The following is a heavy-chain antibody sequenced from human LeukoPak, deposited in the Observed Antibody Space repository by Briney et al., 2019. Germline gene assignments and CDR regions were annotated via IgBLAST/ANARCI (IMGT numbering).Heavy chain of an antibody. V-gene: IGHV5-10-1*01. Sequence: GESLRISCKGSGYSFTSYWISWVRPMPGKGLEWMGRIDPSDSYTNYRPSFQGHVTISADKSISTAYLQWSSLKASDTAMYYCARVEYYDSSGYLTFDIWGQGTMVTVSS. CDR3: ARVEYYDSSGYLTFDI. CDR1: GYSFTSYW. J-gene: IGHJ3*02. CDR2: IDPSDSYT. D-gene: IGHD3-22*01.